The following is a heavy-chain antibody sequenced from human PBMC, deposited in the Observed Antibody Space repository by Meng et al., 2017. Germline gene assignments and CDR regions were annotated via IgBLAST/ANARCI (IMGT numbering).Heavy chain of an antibody. CDR2: IYWDDDK. V-gene: IGHV2-5*02. CDR3: AHRRGDSREGWFDP. D-gene: IGHD2-21*02. J-gene: IGHJ5*02. Sequence: QLTLKEAGPTLVKPTQTLTLTFTFSGCSLSTSGVGVGWIRQPPGKALEWLALIYWDDDKRYSPSLKSRLTITKDTSKNQVVLTMTNMDPVDTATYYCAHRRGDSREGWFDPWGQGTLVTVSS. CDR1: GCSLSTSGVG.